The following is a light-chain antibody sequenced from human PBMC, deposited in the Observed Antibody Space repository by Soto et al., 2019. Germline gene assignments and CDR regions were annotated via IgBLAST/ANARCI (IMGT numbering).Light chain of an antibody. J-gene: IGKJ5*01. CDR3: QQYNNWPPIT. V-gene: IGKV3D-15*01. CDR1: QSIGSS. CDR2: GSY. Sequence: EIVLTQSPDTLSLSPGERATLSCRASQSIGSSLAWYQQKPGQAPRLLMYGSYHRATGIPARFSGSGSGTEFTLSISSLQSEDVAVYYCQQYNNWPPITFGQGTRLEI.